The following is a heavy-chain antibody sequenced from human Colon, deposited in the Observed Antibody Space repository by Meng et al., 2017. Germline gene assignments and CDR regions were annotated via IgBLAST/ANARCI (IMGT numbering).Heavy chain of an antibody. CDR2: IYYSENT. V-gene: IGHV4-31*03. Sequence: QVRMQEAGPGLVKPSETLSPTCSVSGASIRGGGYYWSWIRKVPGKGLDLIGYIYYSENTYYKPSLQSRAIISVDTSKNEFSLRLSSVSAADTAVYYCARRYGSGTYPFDFWGQGILVTVSS. CDR3: ARRYGSGTYPFDF. D-gene: IGHD3-10*01. J-gene: IGHJ4*02. CDR1: GASIRGGGYY.